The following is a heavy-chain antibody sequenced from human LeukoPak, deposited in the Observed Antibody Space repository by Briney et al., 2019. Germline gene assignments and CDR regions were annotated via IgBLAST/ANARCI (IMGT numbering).Heavy chain of an antibody. D-gene: IGHD3-22*01. Sequence: SETLSVTCAVYGGSFSGYYWSWIRQPPGKGLEWIGEINHSGSTNYNPSLKSRVTISVDTSKNQFSLKLSSVTAADTAVYYCASRVRYYYDSSGYYPYYFDYWGQGTLVTVSS. V-gene: IGHV4-34*01. CDR1: GGSFSGYY. CDR3: ASRVRYYYDSSGYYPYYFDY. CDR2: INHSGST. J-gene: IGHJ4*02.